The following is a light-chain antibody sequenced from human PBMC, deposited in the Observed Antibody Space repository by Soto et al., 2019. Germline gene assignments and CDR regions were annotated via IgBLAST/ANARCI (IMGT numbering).Light chain of an antibody. Sequence: EIVLTQSPDTLSLSPGERATLSCRASQSVRNSLLAWYQQKPGQPPRLLIYDASTRATATPERFSGSGSGTDFTLTISRLEPEDVAVYYCHQYDTIVQTFGQGTKVDIK. CDR3: HQYDTIVQT. V-gene: IGKV3-20*01. CDR1: QSVRNSL. CDR2: DAS. J-gene: IGKJ1*01.